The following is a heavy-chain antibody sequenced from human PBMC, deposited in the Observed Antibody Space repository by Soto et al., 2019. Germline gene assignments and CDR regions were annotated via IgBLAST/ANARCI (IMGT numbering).Heavy chain of an antibody. D-gene: IGHD3-22*01. J-gene: IGHJ4*02. CDR1: GGLFSSYA. Sequence: QEQLVQSGAEVKKSGSSVKVSCKDTGGLFSSYAVSWVRQAPGQGLEWMGGIIPVFDTVYYAQKLQGRVTSTADESTNTAYMALSSLRSEDTAMYYCARGGSGYVWFNEFWGQGTLVTVSS. V-gene: IGHV1-69*01. CDR2: IIPVFDTV. CDR3: ARGGSGYVWFNEF.